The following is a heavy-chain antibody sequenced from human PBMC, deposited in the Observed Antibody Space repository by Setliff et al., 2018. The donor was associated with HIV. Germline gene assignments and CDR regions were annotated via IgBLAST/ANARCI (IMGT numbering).Heavy chain of an antibody. Sequence: GASVKVSCKVAGYSLTELSRHWVRQAPGKGLEWMGGFDPEAGETVYAQNFEGRLNMTEDTSTDTAYMELCSLTSEDTATYYCATIGVDDYGDYTDGFGMWGQGTMVTVSS. CDR2: FDPEAGET. J-gene: IGHJ3*02. CDR3: ATIGVDDYGDYTDGFGM. CDR1: GYSLTELS. V-gene: IGHV1-24*01. D-gene: IGHD4-17*01.